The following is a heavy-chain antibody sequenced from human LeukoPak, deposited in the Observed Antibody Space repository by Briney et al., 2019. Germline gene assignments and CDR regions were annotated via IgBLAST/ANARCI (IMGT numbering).Heavy chain of an antibody. D-gene: IGHD3-10*01. V-gene: IGHV3-23*01. CDR2: ISGSGRTT. J-gene: IGHJ4*02. CDR1: GFTFSSHG. Sequence: GGSLRPSCVVSGFTFSSHGMSWVRQAPGKGLEWVSAISGSGRTTYYADSVKGRFTISRDNSKNTLYLQMNSLRADDTAVYYCAKDPAYDGSGSYYSYFDSWGQGTLVTVSS. CDR3: AKDPAYDGSGSYYSYFDS.